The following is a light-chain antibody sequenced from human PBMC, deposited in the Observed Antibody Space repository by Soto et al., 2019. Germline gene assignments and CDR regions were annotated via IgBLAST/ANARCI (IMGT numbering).Light chain of an antibody. J-gene: IGLJ1*01. CDR2: DVN. Sequence: QSALTQPPSASGSPGQSVTISCTGTSGDVGGYNYVSWYQQHPGKAPKLMMYDVNKPPSGVPDRFSASNSGNTASLTVSGLQPEDEAAYYCCSHAGSNNPFVFGTGTKLTVL. CDR3: CSHAGSNNPFV. CDR1: SGDVGGYNY. V-gene: IGLV2-8*01.